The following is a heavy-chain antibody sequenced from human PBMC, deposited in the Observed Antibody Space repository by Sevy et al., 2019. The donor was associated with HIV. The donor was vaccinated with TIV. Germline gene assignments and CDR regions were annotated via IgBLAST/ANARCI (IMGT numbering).Heavy chain of an antibody. CDR1: GFTFSSYA. CDR2: ISSNGGST. D-gene: IGHD3-16*01. CDR3: VKEEGDATDHDY. V-gene: IGHV3-64D*06. Sequence: GGSLRLSCSASGFTFSSYAMHWVRQAPGKGLEYVSAISSNGGSTDYADSVKGRFTISRDNSKNTLYLQMSSLRAEDTAVYFCVKEEGDATDHDYWGQGTLVTVSS. J-gene: IGHJ4*02.